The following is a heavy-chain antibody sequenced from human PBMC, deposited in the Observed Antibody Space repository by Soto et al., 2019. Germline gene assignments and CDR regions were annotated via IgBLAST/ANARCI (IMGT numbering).Heavy chain of an antibody. CDR3: ARSMVRGALNWFDP. Sequence: QVQLVQSGAEVKKPGASVKVSCKASGYTFTSYAMHWVRQAPGQRLEWMGWINAGNGNTKYSQKFQGRVTITRDSSASTAYMELSSLRSEDTAVYYCARSMVRGALNWFDPWGQGTLVTVSS. J-gene: IGHJ5*02. CDR2: INAGNGNT. CDR1: GYTFTSYA. D-gene: IGHD3-10*01. V-gene: IGHV1-3*01.